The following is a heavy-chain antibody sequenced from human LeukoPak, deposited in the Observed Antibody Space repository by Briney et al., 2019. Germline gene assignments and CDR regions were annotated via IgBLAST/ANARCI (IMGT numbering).Heavy chain of an antibody. J-gene: IGHJ6*04. Sequence: GGSLRLSCAASGFTFSSYAMHWVRQAPGKGLEYVSAISSNGGSTYYADSVKGRFTISRDNSKNTLYLQMGSLRAEDMAVYYCARAMGPAYYYGMDVWGKGTTVTVSS. CDR1: GFTFSSYA. D-gene: IGHD2-2*01. CDR3: ARAMGPAYYYGMDV. V-gene: IGHV3-64*02. CDR2: ISSNGGST.